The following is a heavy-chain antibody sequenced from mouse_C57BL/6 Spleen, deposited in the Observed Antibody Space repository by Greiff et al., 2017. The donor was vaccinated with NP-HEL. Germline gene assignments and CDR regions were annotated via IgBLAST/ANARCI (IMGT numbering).Heavy chain of an antibody. CDR3: ARRAYYDPYYAMDY. D-gene: IGHD2-4*01. Sequence: QVQLQQPGAELVMPGASVKLSCKASGYTFTSYWMHWVKQRPGQGLEWIGEIDPSDSYTNYNQKFKGKSTLPVDKSSSTAYLQLSSLTSEDSAVYYCARRAYYDPYYAMDYWGQGTSVTVSS. CDR1: GYTFTSYW. J-gene: IGHJ4*01. V-gene: IGHV1-69*01. CDR2: IDPSDSYT.